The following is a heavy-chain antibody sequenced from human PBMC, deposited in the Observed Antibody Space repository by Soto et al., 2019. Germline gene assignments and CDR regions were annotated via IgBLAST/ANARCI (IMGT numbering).Heavy chain of an antibody. D-gene: IGHD6-13*01. V-gene: IGHV3-30*04. J-gene: IGHJ4*02. Sequence: VGSLRLSCAASGFNFSSYAMHGVRQAPGKGLEWVAVISYDGGKKYYADSLKGRFTISRDNSKNTLYVEMNSLSAEDTAVYYCAREGQPAAGTTPHNWGQGTLVTVSS. CDR1: GFNFSSYA. CDR3: AREGQPAAGTTPHN. CDR2: ISYDGGKK.